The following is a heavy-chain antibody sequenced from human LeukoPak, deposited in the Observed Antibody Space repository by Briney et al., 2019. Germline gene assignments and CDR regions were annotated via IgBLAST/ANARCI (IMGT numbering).Heavy chain of an antibody. V-gene: IGHV4-39*01. CDR1: GGSISSSSYY. CDR2: IYYSGST. D-gene: IGHD3-3*01. J-gene: IGHJ5*02. CDR3: ARLIQRITIFGVVSSGFDP. Sequence: SETLSLTXTVSGGSISSSSYYWGWIRQPPGKGLEWIESIYYSGSTYYNPSLKSRVTISVDTSKNQFSLKLSPVTAADTAVYYCARLIQRITIFGVVSSGFDPWGQGTLVTVSS.